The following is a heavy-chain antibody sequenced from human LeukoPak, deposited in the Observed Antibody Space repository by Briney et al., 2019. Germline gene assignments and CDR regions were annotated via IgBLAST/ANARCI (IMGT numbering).Heavy chain of an antibody. D-gene: IGHD4-17*01. V-gene: IGHV4-31*03. CDR3: ARDYGALFDS. CDR2: IYYSGIT. J-gene: IGHJ4*02. CDR1: GGSINSGAYY. Sequence: SQTLSLTCTVSGGSINSGAYYWSWLRQHPGKGLEWIGYIYYSGITYYNPSLKSRVTISVDASKNQFSLKLSSVTAADTAVYYCARDYGALFDSWGQGTLVTVSS.